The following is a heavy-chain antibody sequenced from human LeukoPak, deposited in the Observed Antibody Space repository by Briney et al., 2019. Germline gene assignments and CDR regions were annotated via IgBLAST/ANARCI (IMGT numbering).Heavy chain of an antibody. CDR1: DGSISSSSYY. CDR3: ARGILGYCSSTSCYGKGYYYYYMDV. Sequence: PSETLSLTRTVSDGSISSSSYYWGWIRQPPGKGLEWIGEINHSGNTNYNPSLKSRVTISVDTSKNQFSLKLSSVTAADTAVYYCARGILGYCSSTSCYGKGYYYYYMDVWGKGTTVTVSS. D-gene: IGHD2-2*01. CDR2: INHSGNT. V-gene: IGHV4-39*07. J-gene: IGHJ6*03.